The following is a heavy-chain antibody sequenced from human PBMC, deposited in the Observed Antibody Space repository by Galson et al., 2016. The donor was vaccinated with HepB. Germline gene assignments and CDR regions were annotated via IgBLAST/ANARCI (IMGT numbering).Heavy chain of an antibody. Sequence: SLRLSCAASGLIFSDYYMSWIRQAPGRGLEWVSYISGSSKFIYHAASVKGRFTVSRDNAKNSLFLQMDSLRAEDTAVYYCARHNDYASGYGMDVWGQGTTVTVSS. CDR3: ARHNDYASGYGMDV. V-gene: IGHV3-11*04. D-gene: IGHD3-16*01. CDR2: ISGSSKFI. CDR1: GLIFSDYY. J-gene: IGHJ6*02.